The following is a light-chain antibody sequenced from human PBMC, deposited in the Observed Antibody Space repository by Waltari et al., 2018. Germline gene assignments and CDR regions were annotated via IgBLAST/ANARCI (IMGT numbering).Light chain of an antibody. CDR3: QQRHDWPPLT. CDR2: DAS. J-gene: IGKJ4*01. V-gene: IGKV3-11*01. CDR1: QNVGSH. Sequence: EIVLTQSPASLSLSPGERATLSCWASQNVGSHLAWFQQKPGQAPRLLIYDASTRADGIPARFSGSGSGTDFTLTIRSLEPEDSAVYYCQQRHDWPPLTFGGGTKVEIK.